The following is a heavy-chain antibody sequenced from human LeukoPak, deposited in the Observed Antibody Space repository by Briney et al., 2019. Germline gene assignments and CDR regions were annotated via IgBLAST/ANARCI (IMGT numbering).Heavy chain of an antibody. CDR1: GFTFSSYA. CDR2: ISGSGGST. J-gene: IGHJ4*02. V-gene: IGHV3-23*01. Sequence: GGSLRPSCAASGFTFSSYAMSWVRQAPGKGLEWVSAISGSGGSTYYADSVKGRFTISRDNSKNTLYLQMNSLRAEDTAVYYCAKAAPSLRYCSGGSCVPVDYWGQGTLVTVSS. D-gene: IGHD2-15*01. CDR3: AKAAPSLRYCSGGSCVPVDY.